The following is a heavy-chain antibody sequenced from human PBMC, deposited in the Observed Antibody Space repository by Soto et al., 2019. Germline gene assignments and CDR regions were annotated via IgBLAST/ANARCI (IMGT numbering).Heavy chain of an antibody. V-gene: IGHV4-31*01. CDR3: AREVTPIPITVGWFDP. CDR2: IYPSGKP. J-gene: IGHJ5*02. D-gene: IGHD1-26*01. CDR1: GDSVTNGVHY. Sequence: QVQLQESGPGLVKPSETLSLTCTVSGDSVTNGVHYWTWIRQSPGKGLEWIGYIYPSGKPWYNFALKGQYAISLEVSRNQFSRAVHSVTAADSAVYLCAREVTPIPITVGWFDPWGPGILVAVSS.